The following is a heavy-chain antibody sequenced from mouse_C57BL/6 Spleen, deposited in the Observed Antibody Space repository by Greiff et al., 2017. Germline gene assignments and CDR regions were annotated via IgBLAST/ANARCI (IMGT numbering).Heavy chain of an antibody. CDR1: GYTFTSYW. V-gene: IGHV1-59*01. CDR2: IDPSDSYT. D-gene: IGHD2-10*01. J-gene: IGHJ2*01. CDR3: ARRDPYPNLYYDY. Sequence: VQLQQPGAELVRPGTSVKLSCKASGYTFTSYWMHWVKQRPGQGLEWIGVIDPSDSYTNYNNNFKGKGTLTVDTSSSTAYMQLSSLTSEDSAVYYCARRDPYPNLYYDYWGQGTTLTVSS.